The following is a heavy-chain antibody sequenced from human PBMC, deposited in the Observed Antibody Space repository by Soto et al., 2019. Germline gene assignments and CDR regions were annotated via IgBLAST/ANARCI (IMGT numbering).Heavy chain of an antibody. CDR3: ARARGPYSSSSGDWFDP. D-gene: IGHD6-6*01. J-gene: IGHJ5*02. Sequence: ASVKVSCKASGYTFTGYYMHWVRQAPGQGLEWMGWINPNSGGTNYAQKFQGWVTMTRETSISTAYMELSRLRSDDTAVYYCARARGPYSSSSGDWFDPWGQGTLVTVSS. CDR2: INPNSGGT. CDR1: GYTFTGYY. V-gene: IGHV1-2*04.